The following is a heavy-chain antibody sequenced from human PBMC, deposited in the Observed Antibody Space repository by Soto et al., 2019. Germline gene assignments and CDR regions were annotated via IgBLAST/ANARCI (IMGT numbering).Heavy chain of an antibody. V-gene: IGHV1-69*02. CDR1: GGTFSSYT. Sequence: QVQLVQSGAEVKKPGSSVKVSCKASGGTFSSYTISWVRQAPGQGLEWMGRIIPILGIANYAQKFQGRVTITADKSMSTAYMELSSLRSEDTAVYYCARGVPYSSSSADYWGQGTLVTVSS. J-gene: IGHJ4*02. CDR2: IIPILGIA. D-gene: IGHD6-6*01. CDR3: ARGVPYSSSSADY.